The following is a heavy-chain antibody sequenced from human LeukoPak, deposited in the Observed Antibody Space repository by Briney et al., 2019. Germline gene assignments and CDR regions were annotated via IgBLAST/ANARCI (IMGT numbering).Heavy chain of an antibody. Sequence: ASVKVSCKASGYTFSGYYIHWVRQAPGQGLEWMGWINPNTGGTKYAQRFQDRVTMTRDTSISTAYMGVSRLRSDDTAVYYCARDRTVQLYDFWSGYLTTLIDYWGQGTLVTVSS. CDR1: GYTFSGYY. J-gene: IGHJ4*02. V-gene: IGHV1-2*02. CDR2: INPNTGGT. CDR3: ARDRTVQLYDFWSGYLTTLIDY. D-gene: IGHD3-3*01.